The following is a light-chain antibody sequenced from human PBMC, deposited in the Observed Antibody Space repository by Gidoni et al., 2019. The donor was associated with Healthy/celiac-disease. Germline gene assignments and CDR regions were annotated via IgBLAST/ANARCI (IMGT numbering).Light chain of an antibody. CDR2: WAS. J-gene: IGKJ1*01. CDR3: QHYSDIPWT. Sequence: DIVMTQSPDSLAVSLGERATINCRSSRSVLSASDNKNYLAWYQKKAGQPPNLLIYWASTRHSGVPDRFSGSGSGADFTLTISSLQAEDVATYYCQHYSDIPWTFGQGTKVEIK. V-gene: IGKV4-1*01. CDR1: RSVLSASDNKNY.